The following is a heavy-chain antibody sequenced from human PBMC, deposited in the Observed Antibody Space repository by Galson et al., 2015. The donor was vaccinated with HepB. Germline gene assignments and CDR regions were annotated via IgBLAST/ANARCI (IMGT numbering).Heavy chain of an antibody. CDR2: ISGSGDGT. J-gene: IGHJ6*03. D-gene: IGHD5-12*01. Sequence: SCAASGFAFSVYAMSWVRQAPGKGLEWVSAISGSGDGTYYAESVRGRFTISRDNSENTLHLQMDGLRAEDTAVYYCATQVDLHYYHNYIDVWGKGTTVTVSS. V-gene: IGHV3-23*01. CDR1: GFAFSVYA. CDR3: ATQVDLHYYHNYIDV.